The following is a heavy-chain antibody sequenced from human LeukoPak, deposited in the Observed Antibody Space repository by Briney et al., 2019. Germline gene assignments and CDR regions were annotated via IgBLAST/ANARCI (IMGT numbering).Heavy chain of an antibody. J-gene: IGHJ4*02. CDR2: IITIVSTI. D-gene: IGHD5-18*01. CDR3: AKSGDTAMVRQPYFDY. V-gene: IGHV3-48*03. Sequence: GGSLRLSCAAPGVSFSDYERNWVRQAPGKGLEWISYIITIVSTIHYADSVKGRFTISTDNAKNSLYLHMNSLRAADTAVYYCAKSGDTAMVRQPYFDYRGQGTLVTVSS. CDR1: GVSFSDYE.